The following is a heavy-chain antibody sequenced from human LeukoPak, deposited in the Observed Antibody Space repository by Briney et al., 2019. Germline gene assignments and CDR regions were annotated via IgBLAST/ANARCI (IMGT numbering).Heavy chain of an antibody. Sequence: GASVKVSCKASGYTFTSYGISWVRQAPGQGLEWMGWISAYNGNTNYAQKLQGRVTMTTDTSTSTAYMELRSLRSDDTAVYYCARARETAAAGTHDYYYYMDVWGKGTTVTISS. J-gene: IGHJ6*03. CDR2: ISAYNGNT. CDR1: GYTFTSYG. CDR3: ARARETAAAGTHDYYYYMDV. D-gene: IGHD6-13*01. V-gene: IGHV1-18*01.